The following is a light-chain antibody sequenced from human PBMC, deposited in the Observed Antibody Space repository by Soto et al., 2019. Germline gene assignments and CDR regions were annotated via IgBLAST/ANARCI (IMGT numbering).Light chain of an antibody. J-gene: IGKJ5*01. CDR1: QNIGNY. CDR2: TAS. V-gene: IGKV1-39*01. CDR3: QQGFSTPIT. Sequence: IQMNQSPSSLSASVRGRVTITCRASQNIGNYLNWYQQTPVQASRLLISTASSLQCWVQSRFSGSRTGADFTLSISSLQPEDSATYYCQQGFSTPITFGQGTRLEIK.